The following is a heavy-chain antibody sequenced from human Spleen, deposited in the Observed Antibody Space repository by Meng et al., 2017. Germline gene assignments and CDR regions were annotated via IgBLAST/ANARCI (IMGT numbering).Heavy chain of an antibody. CDR3: ASGGGYYYGSGRNWFDP. J-gene: IGHJ5*02. CDR2: IYHSGIS. D-gene: IGHD3-10*01. CDR1: GDSISNSNW. Sequence: SETLSLTCAVSGDSISNSNWWSWVRQPPGKGREWIGEIYHSGISNYNASLKSRVTIAVDKSKNQFSLKLSSVTAADTAVYYCASGGGYYYGSGRNWFDPWGQGALVTVSS. V-gene: IGHV4-4*02.